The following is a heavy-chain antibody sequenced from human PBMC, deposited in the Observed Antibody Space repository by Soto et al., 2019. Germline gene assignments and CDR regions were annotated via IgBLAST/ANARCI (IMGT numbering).Heavy chain of an antibody. V-gene: IGHV6-1*01. Sequence: SQTLSLTCAISGDSVSSNSAAWNWIRQFPSRGLEWLGRTYYRSKWYNDYAVSVKSRITINPATSKNQFSLQLNSVTAADTAVYCCAGRPPDYSLYYDMDVWGQGTTVTVSS. CDR2: TYYRSKWYN. J-gene: IGHJ6*02. CDR1: GDSVSSNSAA. D-gene: IGHD3-9*01. CDR3: AGRPPDYSLYYDMDV.